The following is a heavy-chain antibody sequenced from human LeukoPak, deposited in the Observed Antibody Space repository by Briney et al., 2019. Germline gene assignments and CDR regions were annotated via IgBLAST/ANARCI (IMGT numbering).Heavy chain of an antibody. D-gene: IGHD2-15*01. Sequence: GASVKVSCKASHYTFTSYGISWVRQAPGQGLEWMGWISAYNGNTNYAQKFQGRVTMTTDTSTSTAYMELRSLRSEDTAVYYCARVEYCSGGSCLDYWGQGTLVTVSS. J-gene: IGHJ4*02. V-gene: IGHV1-18*04. CDR2: ISAYNGNT. CDR3: ARVEYCSGGSCLDY. CDR1: HYTFTSYG.